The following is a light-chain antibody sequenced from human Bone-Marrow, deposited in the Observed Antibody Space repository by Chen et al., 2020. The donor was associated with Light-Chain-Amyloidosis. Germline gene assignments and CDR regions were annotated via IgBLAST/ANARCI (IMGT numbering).Light chain of an antibody. CDR3: QQYGTSPLT. Sequence: IVLTPSPGTRTLSTGEGANLSCRASQTISSNDLTWYQQKFGQAPRHLIYGSSSSATGIPDRFTGSGSGTDFTLTINRLEPEDFAMYYCQQYGTSPLTFCGGTKVDIK. CDR2: GSS. J-gene: IGKJ4*01. V-gene: IGKV3-20*01. CDR1: QTISSND.